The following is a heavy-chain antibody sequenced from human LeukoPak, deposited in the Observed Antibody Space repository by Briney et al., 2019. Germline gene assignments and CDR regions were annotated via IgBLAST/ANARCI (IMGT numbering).Heavy chain of an antibody. CDR1: GFTFSSYT. D-gene: IGHD2-21*02. V-gene: IGHV3-21*01. Sequence: GGSLRLSCTASGFTFSSYTMTWVRQAPGKGLEWVSSITSANYIYYSDSEKGRFTISRDNAKNSLYLQMNSLRAEDTAVYYCARTERENGDFDAFDIWGQGTMVTVSS. J-gene: IGHJ3*02. CDR2: ITSANYI. CDR3: ARTERENGDFDAFDI.